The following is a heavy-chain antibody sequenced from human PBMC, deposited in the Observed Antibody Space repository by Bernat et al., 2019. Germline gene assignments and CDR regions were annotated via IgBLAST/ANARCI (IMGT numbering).Heavy chain of an antibody. CDR2: ISNDGRNK. V-gene: IGHV3-30*18. CDR3: AKERDSSNWYGGGFDY. D-gene: IGHD6-13*01. Sequence: QVQLVESGGGVVQPGRSLRLSCAASGFTFSSYGMHWVRQAPGKGLEWVAVISNDGRNKYNADSVKDRLTISRDNSQNTLYLKMNSLRVEDMAVSYCAKERDSSNWYGGGFDYWGQGTLVTVSS. J-gene: IGHJ4*02. CDR1: GFTFSSYG.